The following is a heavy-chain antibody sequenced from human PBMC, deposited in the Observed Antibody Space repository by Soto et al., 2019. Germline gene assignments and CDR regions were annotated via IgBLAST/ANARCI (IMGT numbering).Heavy chain of an antibody. J-gene: IGHJ3*02. Sequence: ASVKVSCKASGYTFTSYDINWVRQATGQGLEWMGWMNPNSGNTGYAQKFQGRVTMTRNTSISTAYMELSSLRSEDTAVYYCARGSRYDFWSGSHDAFDIWGKGTMVTVSS. CDR3: ARGSRYDFWSGSHDAFDI. CDR1: GYTFTSYD. D-gene: IGHD3-3*01. V-gene: IGHV1-8*01. CDR2: MNPNSGNT.